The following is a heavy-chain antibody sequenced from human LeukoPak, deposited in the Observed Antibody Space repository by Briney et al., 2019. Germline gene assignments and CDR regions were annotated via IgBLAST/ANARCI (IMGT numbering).Heavy chain of an antibody. CDR1: GYTFTSYG. D-gene: IGHD5-24*01. Sequence: ASVKVSCKASGYTFTSYGISWVRQATGQGLEWMGWMNPNSGNTGYAQKFQGRVTITTNTSISTAYMELSSLRSDDTAVYYCARADQWDGYKYYFDYWGPGTLVTVSS. J-gene: IGHJ4*02. CDR3: ARADQWDGYKYYFDY. V-gene: IGHV1-8*03. CDR2: MNPNSGNT.